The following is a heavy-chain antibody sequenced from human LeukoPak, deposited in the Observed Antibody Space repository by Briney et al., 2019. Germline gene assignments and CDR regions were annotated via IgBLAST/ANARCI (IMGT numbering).Heavy chain of an antibody. Sequence: PSETLSLTCTVSGGSISSSSYYWGWIRQPPGEGLEWIGSIYYSGSTYYNPSLKSRVTISVDTSKNQFSLKLSSVTAADTAVYYCASGGLKDRLVVIGYWGQGTLVTVSS. V-gene: IGHV4-39*07. CDR1: GGSISSSSYY. J-gene: IGHJ4*02. CDR3: ASGGLKDRLVVIGY. CDR2: IYYSGST. D-gene: IGHD3-22*01.